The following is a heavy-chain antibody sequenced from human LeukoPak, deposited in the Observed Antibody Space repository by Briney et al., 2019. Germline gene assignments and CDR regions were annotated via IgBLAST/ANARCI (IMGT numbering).Heavy chain of an antibody. D-gene: IGHD5-18*01. CDR2: IIPILGIA. CDR3: ARGGVQLWSYYFDY. Sequence: GASVKVSCKASGGTFSSYAISWVRQAPGQGLEWMGRIIPILGIANYAQKFQGRVTITADKSTSTAYMELSSLRSEDTAVYYCARGGVQLWSYYFDYWGQGTLVTVSS. J-gene: IGHJ4*02. V-gene: IGHV1-69*04. CDR1: GGTFSSYA.